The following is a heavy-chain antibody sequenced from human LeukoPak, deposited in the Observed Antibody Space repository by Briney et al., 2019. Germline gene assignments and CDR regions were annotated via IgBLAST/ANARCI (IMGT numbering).Heavy chain of an antibody. CDR2: ISGSGGST. CDR1: GFTFSSYA. D-gene: IGHD1-1*01. V-gene: IGHV3-23*01. CDR3: AKAGGGPTPYNWFDP. J-gene: IGHJ5*02. Sequence: PGGSLRLSCAASGFTFSSYAMSWVRQAPGKGLEWVSAISGSGGSTYYADSVKGRFTISRDKSKNTPYLQMNRLRAEDTAVYYCAKAGGGPTPYNWFDPWGQGTLVTVSS.